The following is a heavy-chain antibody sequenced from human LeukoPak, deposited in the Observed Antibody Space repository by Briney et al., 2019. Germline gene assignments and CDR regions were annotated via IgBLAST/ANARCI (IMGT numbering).Heavy chain of an antibody. CDR3: ARIDYDILTGYYRRYYYYYMDV. CDR2: IYYSGST. J-gene: IGHJ6*03. Sequence: PSETLSLTCTVSGGSISSYYWSWIRQPPGKGLEWIGYIYYSGSTYYNPSLKSRVTISVDTSKNQFSLKLSSVTAADTAVYYCARIDYDILTGYYRRYYYYYMDVWGKGTTVTISS. V-gene: IGHV4-59*08. CDR1: GGSISSYY. D-gene: IGHD3-9*01.